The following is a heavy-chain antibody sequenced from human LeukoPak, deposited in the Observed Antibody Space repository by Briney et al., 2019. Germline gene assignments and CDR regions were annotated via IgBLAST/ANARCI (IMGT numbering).Heavy chain of an antibody. CDR1: GYTFTAYS. D-gene: IGHD3-16*01. V-gene: IGHV1-2*02. CDR3: ARDSGLGWFDP. J-gene: IGHJ5*02. CDR2: INPNTGGT. Sequence: GASVTVSCKASGYTFTAYSLHWVRQAPGQGLEWMGWINPNTGGTNYVQKFQGRVNMTRDTSNTTAYMELSRLRSDDTAIYYCARDSGLGWFDPWGPGTLVTVSS.